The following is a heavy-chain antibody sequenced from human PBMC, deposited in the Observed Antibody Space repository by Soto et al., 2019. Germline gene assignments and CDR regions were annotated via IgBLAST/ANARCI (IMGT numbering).Heavy chain of an antibody. CDR3: ARIDYSGSHLIDY. CDR1: GFSLTIGRMA. D-gene: IGHD1-26*01. V-gene: IGHV2-26*01. J-gene: IGHJ4*02. Sequence: QVTLKESGPELVKPTETLTLTCSVSGFSLTIGRMAVTWIRQPRVNALKWLGHILSTGDTSYATSLKTRVTISKDTSNSQVNLTMSNVGPVDTATFFCARIDYSGSHLIDYWGQGILVTVSS. CDR2: ILSTGDT.